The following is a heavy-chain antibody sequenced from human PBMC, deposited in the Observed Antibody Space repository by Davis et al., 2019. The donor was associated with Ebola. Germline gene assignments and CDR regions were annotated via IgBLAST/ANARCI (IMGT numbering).Heavy chain of an antibody. D-gene: IGHD6-13*01. CDR2: IKEDESEE. J-gene: IGHJ2*01. CDR1: GFTFSSYW. Sequence: PGGSLRLSCAASGFTFSSYWMTWVRQAPGKGLEWVANIKEDESEEYYVDSVKGQFTISRDNAKSSLYLQMNTLRAEDTAVYYCARDVAYSSTWYPPPGYFDLWGRGTLVTVSS. V-gene: IGHV3-7*03. CDR3: ARDVAYSSTWYPPPGYFDL.